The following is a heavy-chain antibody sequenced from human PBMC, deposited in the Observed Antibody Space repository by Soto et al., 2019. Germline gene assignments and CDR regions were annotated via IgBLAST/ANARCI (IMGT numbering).Heavy chain of an antibody. CDR2: IYYSGST. Sequence: SETLSLTCTVSGGSISSGGYYWSWIRQHPGKGLEWIGYIYYSGSTYYNPSLKSRVTISVDTSKNQFSLKLSSVTAADTAVYYCAREQLWNAFDIWGQGTMVTVSS. D-gene: IGHD5-18*01. CDR3: AREQLWNAFDI. J-gene: IGHJ3*02. CDR1: GGSISSGGYY. V-gene: IGHV4-31*03.